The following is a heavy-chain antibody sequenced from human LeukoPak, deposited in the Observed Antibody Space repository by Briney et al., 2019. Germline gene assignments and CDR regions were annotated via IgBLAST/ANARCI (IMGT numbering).Heavy chain of an antibody. CDR2: IYHSGST. V-gene: IGHV4-30-2*01. CDR1: GGSISSGGYS. D-gene: IGHD1-26*01. J-gene: IGHJ4*02. Sequence: SETLSLTCAVSGGSISSGGYSWSWIRQPPGKGLEWIGYIYHSGSTYYNPSLKSRVTISVDRSKNQFSLKLSSVTAADTAVYYCASQYSGSYYFDYWGQGTLVTVSS. CDR3: ASQYSGSYYFDY.